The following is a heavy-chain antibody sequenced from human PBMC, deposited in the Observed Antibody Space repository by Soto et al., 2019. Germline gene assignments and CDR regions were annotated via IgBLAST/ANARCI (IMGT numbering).Heavy chain of an antibody. D-gene: IGHD6-13*01. Sequence: PSETLSLTCTVSGGSVSSGDYYWSWIRQHLGKGLEWIGYIYYSGSAYYNPSLKSRVTMSVDTSKNQFSLKLSSVTAADTAIYFCARDVSSKWHYFDYWGQGTLVTVSS. J-gene: IGHJ4*02. CDR2: IYYSGSA. CDR1: GGSVSSGDYY. V-gene: IGHV4-31*03. CDR3: ARDVSSKWHYFDY.